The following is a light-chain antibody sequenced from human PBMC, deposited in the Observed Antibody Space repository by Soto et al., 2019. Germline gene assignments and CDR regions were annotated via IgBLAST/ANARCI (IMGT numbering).Light chain of an antibody. J-gene: IGKJ4*01. V-gene: IGKV1-27*01. Sequence: DIQMTQSPSSLSASVGDGVAITCRASQGIRDSLAWYQQKPGKVPKLLIYAASTLQSGVPSRFSGSGSGTDFTLTIGSLQHEDVATYYCQKYDSAPLTFGGGTKVEIK. CDR3: QKYDSAPLT. CDR2: AAS. CDR1: QGIRDS.